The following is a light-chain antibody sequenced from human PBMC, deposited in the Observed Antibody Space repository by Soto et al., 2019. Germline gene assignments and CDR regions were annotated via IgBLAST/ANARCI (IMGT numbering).Light chain of an antibody. CDR2: DAS. V-gene: IGKV3-11*01. Sequence: EIVLTQSPATLSLSPGERATFSCRASQSVSSYLAWYQQKPGQAPRLLIYDASNRATGIPARFSGSGSGTDFTLTISSLEPEDFAVYYCQQRSNWPLTFGPGTKVEIK. CDR3: QQRSNWPLT. CDR1: QSVSSY. J-gene: IGKJ1*01.